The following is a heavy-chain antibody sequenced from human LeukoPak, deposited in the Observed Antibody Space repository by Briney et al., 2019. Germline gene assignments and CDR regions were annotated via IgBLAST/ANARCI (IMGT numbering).Heavy chain of an antibody. V-gene: IGHV3-53*01. D-gene: IGHD6-6*01. CDR3: AKALERQLLDAFDI. CDR2: IYSGGNT. CDR1: GVTVSSNY. Sequence: GGSLRLSCAASGVTVSSNYMSWVRQAPGKGLEWVSIIYSGGNTYYADSVKGRFTISRDNSKNTLYLQMNSLRVEDTAVYYCAKALERQLLDAFDIWGQGTMVTVSS. J-gene: IGHJ3*02.